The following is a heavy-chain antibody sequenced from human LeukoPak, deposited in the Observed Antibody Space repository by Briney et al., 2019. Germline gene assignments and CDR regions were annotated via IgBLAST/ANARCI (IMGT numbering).Heavy chain of an antibody. CDR2: ISGSGGST. D-gene: IGHD6-19*01. Sequence: PGGSLRLACAASGFTFIKYAMGWVRQAAGEGLEWVASISGSGGSTYSADSVEGRFTIYRANSKNTLYLQMHRLRAEDKAVYYCAKDWGYRRGWYSYYFAYWGQGPLVTVSS. CDR1: GFTFIKYA. J-gene: IGHJ4*02. CDR3: AKDWGYRRGWYSYYFAY. V-gene: IGHV3-23*01.